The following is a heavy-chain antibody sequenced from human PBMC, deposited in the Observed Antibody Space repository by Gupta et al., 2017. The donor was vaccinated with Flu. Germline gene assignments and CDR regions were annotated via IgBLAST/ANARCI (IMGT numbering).Heavy chain of an antibody. CDR3: ARGWTNFGVVVIAY. D-gene: IGHD3-3*01. CDR1: GYTFTDYY. V-gene: IGHV1-2*02. Sequence: QGQLVQSGAEVKKPGASVKVSCGASGYTFTDYYIHWVRRTPGQGLEWMGWINPTTGVTNSAQTFQDRVTMTRDTSINTAYLEMRDLRSDDTAVYYCARGWTNFGVVVIAYWGQGTLVTVSS. CDR2: INPTTGVT. J-gene: IGHJ4*02.